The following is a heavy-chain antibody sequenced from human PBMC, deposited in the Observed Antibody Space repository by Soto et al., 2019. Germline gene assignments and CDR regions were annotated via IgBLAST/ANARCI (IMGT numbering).Heavy chain of an antibody. CDR2: IYPGDSDT. CDR1: GYSFTSYW. V-gene: IGHV5-51*01. Sequence: GESLKISCQGSGYSFTSYWIGWVRQMPGKGLEWMGIIYPGDSDTRYSPSFQGQVTISADNSVKTAYLQWTSLKASDTAFYYCARGVTGTLRPYHFDYWGPGTLVTVSS. J-gene: IGHJ4*02. CDR3: ARGVTGTLRPYHFDY. D-gene: IGHD1-20*01.